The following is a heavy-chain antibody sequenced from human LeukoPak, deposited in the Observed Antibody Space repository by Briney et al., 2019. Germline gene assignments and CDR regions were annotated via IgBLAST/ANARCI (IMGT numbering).Heavy chain of an antibody. V-gene: IGHV3-7*01. D-gene: IGHD1-14*01. J-gene: IGHJ2*01. CDR2: IKQDGSEK. Sequence: GGSLRLSCAASGFTFSSYWMSWVRQAPGKGLEWVANIKQDGSEKYYVDSVKGRFTISRDNAKNSLYLQMNSLRSEDTAVFYCARVGAPEWYFDLWGRGTLVTVSS. CDR1: GFTFSSYW. CDR3: ARVGAPEWYFDL.